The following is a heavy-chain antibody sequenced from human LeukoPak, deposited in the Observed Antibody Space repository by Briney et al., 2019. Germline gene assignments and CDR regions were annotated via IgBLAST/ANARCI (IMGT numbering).Heavy chain of an antibody. CDR2: INPNSGGT. CDR3: ARDGGIVGATLYYFDY. CDR1: GYTFTGYY. J-gene: IGHJ4*02. D-gene: IGHD1-26*01. V-gene: IGHV1-2*06. Sequence: GASVKVSCKASGYTFTGYYMHWVRQVPGQGLEWMGRINPNSGGTNYARKFQGRVTMTRDTSISTAYMELSRLRSDDTAVYYCARDGGIVGATLYYFDYWGQGTLVTVSS.